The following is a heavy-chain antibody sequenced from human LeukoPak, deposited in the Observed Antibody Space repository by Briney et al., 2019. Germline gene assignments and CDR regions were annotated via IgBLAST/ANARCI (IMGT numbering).Heavy chain of an antibody. CDR3: ARDLHYYDSSGYRFDI. Sequence: GGSLRLSCAASGFSFSSYWMHWVRQAPGKGLVWVARIQYDGSTTNYADSVKGRFTISRDNAKKTLYVQMNSLRAEDTALYYCARDLHYYDSSGYRFDIWGQGTMVTVSS. CDR2: IQYDGSTT. CDR1: GFSFSSYW. D-gene: IGHD3-22*01. J-gene: IGHJ3*02. V-gene: IGHV3-74*01.